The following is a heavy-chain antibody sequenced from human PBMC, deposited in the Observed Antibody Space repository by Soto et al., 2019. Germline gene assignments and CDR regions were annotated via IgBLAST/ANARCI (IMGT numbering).Heavy chain of an antibody. J-gene: IGHJ4*02. CDR2: INHSGST. CDR3: ARDSEIVVVKNYFDY. V-gene: IGHV4-34*01. D-gene: IGHD3-22*01. CDR1: GGSFSGYY. Sequence: QVQLQQWGAGLLKPSETLSLTCAVYGGSFSGYYWSWIRQPPGKGLEWIGEINHSGSTNYNPSLKSRVTISVDTSKNQFSLKLSSVTAADTAVYYCARDSEIVVVKNYFDYWGQGTLVTVSS.